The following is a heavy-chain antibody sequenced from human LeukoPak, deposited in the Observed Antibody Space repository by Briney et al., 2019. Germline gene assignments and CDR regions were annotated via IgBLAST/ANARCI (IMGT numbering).Heavy chain of an antibody. J-gene: IGHJ5*02. V-gene: IGHV4-39*01. D-gene: IGHD1-14*01. Sequence: ASETLSLTCTVSGGSISSGTYYWAWFRRPPGKGLEWIGSFYYGGSYSGSTFYNPSLKRRVTVSVDTSKNQFSLKVTSVTAADTAVYYCARRMGTWSVNWFDPWGQRTLVTVSS. CDR1: GGSISSGTYY. CDR3: ARRMGTWSVNWFDP. CDR2: FYYGGSYSGST.